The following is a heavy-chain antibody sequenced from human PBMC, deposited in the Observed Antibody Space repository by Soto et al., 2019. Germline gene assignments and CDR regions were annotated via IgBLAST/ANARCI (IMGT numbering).Heavy chain of an antibody. D-gene: IGHD3-10*01. J-gene: IGHJ4*02. CDR2: ISSSSSYT. CDR3: ARDRYYGSGTPGY. Sequence: QVHLVESGGGLVKPGGSLGLSCAASGFTFSDYYMSWIRQAPGKGLEWVSYISSSSSYTNYADSVKGRFTISRDDAKNSLYLQMNSLRAEDTAIYYCARDRYYGSGTPGYWGQGTLVNVSS. CDR1: GFTFSDYY. V-gene: IGHV3-11*05.